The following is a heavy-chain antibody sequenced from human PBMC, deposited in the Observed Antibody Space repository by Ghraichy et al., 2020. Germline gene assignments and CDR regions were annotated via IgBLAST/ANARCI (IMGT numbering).Heavy chain of an antibody. CDR1: GFTISNYW. CDR2: IKEDGSEK. J-gene: IGHJ4*02. D-gene: IGHD6-13*01. V-gene: IGHV3-7*03. CDR3: ARTGIAVPFDY. Sequence: GSLRLSCAASGFTISNYWMTWVRQVPGKGMEWVAKIKEDGSEKDYVDSVKGRFTISRDNAKNSLYLQMNSLRAEDTAVYYCARTGIAVPFDYWGQGALVTVSS.